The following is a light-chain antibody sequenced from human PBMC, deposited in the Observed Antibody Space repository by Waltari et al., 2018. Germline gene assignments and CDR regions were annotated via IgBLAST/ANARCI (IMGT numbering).Light chain of an antibody. CDR2: LGS. CDR1: RSLLHSSGYNY. V-gene: IGKV2-28*01. Sequence: DIVMTQSLLSLSVTPGETASISCKSSRSLLHSSGYNYVDWYLQKPGQSPQLLISLGSNRASGVPDRFSGSESGTDFTLKISRVEAEDFGIYYCMQALQSPLTFGGGTKVEIK. J-gene: IGKJ4*01. CDR3: MQALQSPLT.